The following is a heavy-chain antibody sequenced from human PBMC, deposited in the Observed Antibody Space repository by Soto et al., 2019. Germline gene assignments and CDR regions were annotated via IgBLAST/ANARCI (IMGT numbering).Heavy chain of an antibody. J-gene: IGHJ3*02. CDR1: GFTFSTYA. CDR3: ARPRGYGVFDAYDI. V-gene: IGHV3-23*01. CDR2: ISGSGGST. Sequence: VQLLESGGGLVHPGGSLRLSCAASGFTFSTYAMSWVRQAPGKGLEWVSAISGSGGSTYHADSVKGRFTISRDKSINVLYLQTSTLTTENTALSYCARPRGYGVFDAYDIWGQGRMVTVSS. D-gene: IGHD4-17*01.